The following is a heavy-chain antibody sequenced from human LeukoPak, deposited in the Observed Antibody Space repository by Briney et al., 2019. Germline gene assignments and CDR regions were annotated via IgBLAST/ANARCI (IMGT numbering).Heavy chain of an antibody. V-gene: IGHV3-23*01. Sequence: PGGSLRLSCAASGFTFSSYAMTWVRQAPGMGLGWVSGISGSGGSTYYADSVKGRFTISRDNSKNTLYLQMNSLRAEDTAVYYCARDGDTAMVYIWGQGTMVTVSS. CDR1: GFTFSSYA. D-gene: IGHD5-18*01. CDR2: ISGSGGST. J-gene: IGHJ3*02. CDR3: ARDGDTAMVYI.